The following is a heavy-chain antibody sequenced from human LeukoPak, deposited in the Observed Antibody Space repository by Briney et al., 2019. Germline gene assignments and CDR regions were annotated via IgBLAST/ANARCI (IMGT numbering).Heavy chain of an antibody. CDR1: GGSFSGYY. D-gene: IGHD5-18*01. V-gene: IGHV4-34*01. Sequence: SETLSLTCAVYGGSFSGYYWSWIRQPPGKGLEWIGEINHSGSTNYNPSLKSRVTISVDTSKNQFSLKLSSVTAADTAVYYCARGGYSYSYGPGRISNYYHGMDVWGQGTTVTVSS. J-gene: IGHJ6*02. CDR2: INHSGST. CDR3: ARGGYSYSYGPGRISNYYHGMDV.